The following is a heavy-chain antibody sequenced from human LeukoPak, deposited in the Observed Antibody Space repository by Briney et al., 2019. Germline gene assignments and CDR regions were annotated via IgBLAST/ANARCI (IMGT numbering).Heavy chain of an antibody. CDR3: ANYEGSYNSAKFDP. CDR2: ITRSGDSA. D-gene: IGHD6-25*01. V-gene: IGHV3-23*01. J-gene: IGHJ5*02. CDR1: GFTFSSYE. Sequence: PGGSLRLSCAASGFTFSSYEMNWVRQAPGKGLEWVSAITRSGDSAYYVDSVKGRFTISRDNSKNTLYLQMNSLRAEDTAVYYCANYEGSYNSAKFDPWGQGTLVTVSS.